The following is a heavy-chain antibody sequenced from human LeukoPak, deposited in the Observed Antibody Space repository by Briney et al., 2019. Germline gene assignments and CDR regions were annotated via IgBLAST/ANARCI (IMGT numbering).Heavy chain of an antibody. V-gene: IGHV1-69*04. CDR3: ARDGDSSDYPY. Sequence: ASVKVSCKASEGTFSTYTISWVRQAPGQGLECMGRIIPILSILHYAQNFQGRVTITADKSTTTSYMELSSLRSEDTAVYYCARDGDSSDYPYWGQGTLLTVSS. J-gene: IGHJ4*02. CDR2: IIPILSIL. D-gene: IGHD3-22*01. CDR1: EGTFSTYT.